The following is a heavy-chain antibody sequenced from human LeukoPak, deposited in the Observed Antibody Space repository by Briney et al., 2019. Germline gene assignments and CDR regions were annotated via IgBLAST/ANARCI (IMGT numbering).Heavy chain of an antibody. V-gene: IGHV3-49*04. CDR2: IRSKAYGGTT. CDR3: TRMVSRVAAGTWLDP. Sequence: GGSLRLSCTASGFTFGDYAMSWVRQAPGKGLEWVGFIRSKAYGGTTEYAASVKGRFTISRGDSKSIAYLQMNSLKTEDTAVYYCTRMVSRVAAGTWLDPWGQGTLVTVSS. J-gene: IGHJ5*02. CDR1: GFTFGDYA. D-gene: IGHD6-25*01.